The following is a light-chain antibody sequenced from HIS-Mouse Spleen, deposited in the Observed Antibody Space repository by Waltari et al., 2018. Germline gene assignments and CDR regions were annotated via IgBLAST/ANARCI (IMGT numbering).Light chain of an antibody. J-gene: IGLJ3*02. CDR1: SSAVGGYNY. Sequence: QSALTQPPSASGSPGQSVTIPCPGTSSAVGGYNYFPLYQQHPGKAPKLIIYEVSKRPSGVPDRFSGSKSGNTASLTVSGLQAEDEADYYCSSYAGSNNWVFGGGTKLTVL. CDR2: EVS. CDR3: SSYAGSNNWV. V-gene: IGLV2-8*01.